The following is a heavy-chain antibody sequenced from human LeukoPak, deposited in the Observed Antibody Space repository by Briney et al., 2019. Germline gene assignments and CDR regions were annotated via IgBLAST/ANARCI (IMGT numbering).Heavy chain of an antibody. CDR3: AKDHDAVGWYTDY. CDR2: ISGSGGST. J-gene: IGHJ4*02. Sequence: PGGSLRLSCGASGFTFSSYAMSWVRQAPRKGLEWVSAISGSGGSTYYADSVKGRFTISRDNSKNTLYLQMNSLRAEDTAVYYCAKDHDAVGWYTDYWGQGTLVTVSS. CDR1: GFTFSSYA. V-gene: IGHV3-23*01. D-gene: IGHD6-19*01.